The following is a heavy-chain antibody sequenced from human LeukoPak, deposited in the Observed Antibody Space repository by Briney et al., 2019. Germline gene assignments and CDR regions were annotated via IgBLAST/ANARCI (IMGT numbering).Heavy chain of an antibody. D-gene: IGHD1-26*01. CDR1: GFTFSSYG. Sequence: GGSLRLSCAASGFTFSSYGMYWVRQAPGKGLEWVSTVSGSGAIAYYTDSDKGRFTISRDNSKNTLYLQMSSLTAKDTAVYYCAKDRSIGTYYTFDSWGQGTLVTVSS. V-gene: IGHV3-23*01. CDR2: VSGSGAIA. CDR3: AKDRSIGTYYTFDS. J-gene: IGHJ4*02.